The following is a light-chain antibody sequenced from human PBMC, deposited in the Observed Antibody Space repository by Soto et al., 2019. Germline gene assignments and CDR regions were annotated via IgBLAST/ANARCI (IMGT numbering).Light chain of an antibody. J-gene: IGKJ1*01. V-gene: IGKV3-20*01. Sequence: EIVLTQSPGTLALSPGERATFSCRAIQSVSSNYLAWYQQKPGQAPRLLIYGASSRATGIPDRFSGSGSGTDFTLTINRLEPEDFAVFYCQQYGTSPVTFGQGTNVEIK. CDR3: QQYGTSPVT. CDR1: QSVSSNY. CDR2: GAS.